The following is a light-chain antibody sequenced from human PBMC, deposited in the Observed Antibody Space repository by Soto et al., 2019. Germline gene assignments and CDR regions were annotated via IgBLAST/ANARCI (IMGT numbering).Light chain of an antibody. CDR1: QSVSSSY. CDR2: GAS. CDR3: QQYGGSFRV. V-gene: IGKV3-20*01. Sequence: EIVLTQSPATLSLSPGERATLACRASQSVSSSYLAWYQQKPGQAPRLLIYGASSRATGIQDRFSGSGSGTDFTLTISSLEPEDFAVYYCQQYGGSFRVFGPGTKVDI. J-gene: IGKJ3*01.